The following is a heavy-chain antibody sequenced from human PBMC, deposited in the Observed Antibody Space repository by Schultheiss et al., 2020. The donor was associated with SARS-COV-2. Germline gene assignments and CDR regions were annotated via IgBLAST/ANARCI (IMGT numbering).Heavy chain of an antibody. CDR3: ARVYGGVDY. D-gene: IGHD4-23*01. CDR2: IYYSGST. CDR1: GASISSSSYY. V-gene: IGHV4-39*07. Sequence: SETLSLTYTVSGASISSSSYYWGWIRQPPGKGLEWIGSIYYSGSTYYNPSLKSRVTISADTSKNQFSLKLSSVTAADTAVYYCARVYGGVDYWGQGTLVTVSS. J-gene: IGHJ4*02.